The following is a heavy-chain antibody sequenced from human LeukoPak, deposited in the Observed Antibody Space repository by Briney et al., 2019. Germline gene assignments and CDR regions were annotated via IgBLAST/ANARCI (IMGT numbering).Heavy chain of an antibody. CDR1: GFTVSNDY. Sequence: GGSLRLSCAASGFTVSNDYMSWVRQPPGKGLEWVSIIYSAGTTYYADSVKGRFTISRDHSKNTLYLQMSSLRAEDTAVYYCARGGGSSSHYWGQGTLVTVSS. D-gene: IGHD6-6*01. CDR3: ARGGGSSSHY. V-gene: IGHV3-53*01. CDR2: IYSAGTT. J-gene: IGHJ4*02.